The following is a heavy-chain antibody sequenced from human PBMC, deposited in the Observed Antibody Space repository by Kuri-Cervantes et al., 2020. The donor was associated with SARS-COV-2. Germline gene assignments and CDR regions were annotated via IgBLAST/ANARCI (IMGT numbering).Heavy chain of an antibody. CDR3: ARVRYCTATNCMPFCDS. CDR1: GDSISDSNNW. J-gene: IGHJ5*01. Sequence: SETLSLTCAVSGDSISDSNNWWSWVRRPPGKGLEWIGEIYHSGSTNYSPSFKSRVTMSIDTSKNHFSLKLNSVTAADTAVYYCARVRYCTATNCMPFCDSWGQGTLGTVSS. D-gene: IGHD2-8*02. CDR2: IYHSGST. V-gene: IGHV4-4*02.